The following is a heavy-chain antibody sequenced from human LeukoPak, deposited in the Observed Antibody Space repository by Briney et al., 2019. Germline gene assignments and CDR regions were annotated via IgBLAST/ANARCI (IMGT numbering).Heavy chain of an antibody. D-gene: IGHD5-12*01. V-gene: IGHV1-18*01. Sequence: GASVKVSCKASGYTFTSYGISWVRQAPGQGLEWMGWISAYNGNTNYAQKLQGRVTMTTDTSTSTAYMELRSLRSDDTAVYYCARHSGYDGPPSFDYWGQGTLVTVSS. CDR1: GYTFTSYG. CDR3: ARHSGYDGPPSFDY. CDR2: ISAYNGNT. J-gene: IGHJ4*02.